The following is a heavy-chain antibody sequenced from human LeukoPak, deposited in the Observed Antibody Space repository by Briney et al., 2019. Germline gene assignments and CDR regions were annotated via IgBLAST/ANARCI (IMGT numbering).Heavy chain of an antibody. Sequence: GGSLRLSCAASGFTFSSYGMHWVRQAPGKGLEWVAVIWYDGSNKYYADCVKGRFTIYRDNSKNTMYLQMNSLRAEDTAVYYCARFPAPWGQGTLVTVSS. CDR2: IWYDGSNK. J-gene: IGHJ5*02. V-gene: IGHV3-33*01. CDR1: GFTFSSYG. CDR3: ARFPAP.